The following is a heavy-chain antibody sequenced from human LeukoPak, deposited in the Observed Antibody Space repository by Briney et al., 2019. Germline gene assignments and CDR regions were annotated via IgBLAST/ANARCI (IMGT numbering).Heavy chain of an antibody. D-gene: IGHD6-13*01. CDR1: GYTFNTYE. CDR2: INTYNGNT. Sequence: GASLKVSCKASGYTFNTYEIAWVRQAPGQGLEWMGWINTYNGNTKYAQKVQGRVTMTTDTSTSTGYMELRNLRSDDTAVYYCARLAVGSSWFHDYWGQGTLVTVSS. J-gene: IGHJ4*02. V-gene: IGHV1-18*01. CDR3: ARLAVGSSWFHDY.